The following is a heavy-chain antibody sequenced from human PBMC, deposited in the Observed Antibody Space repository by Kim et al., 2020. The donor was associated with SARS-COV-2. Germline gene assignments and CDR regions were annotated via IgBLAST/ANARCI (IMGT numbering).Heavy chain of an antibody. J-gene: IGHJ3*02. CDR3: ARMYDYVSKAAFDI. CDR2: SRNKAFSYTT. V-gene: IGHV3-72*01. Sequence: GGSLRLSCTASGFTFSDYYIDWVRQVPGKGLEWIGRSRNKAFSYTTEYAASVKGRFTISRDDSKKSLFLQINSLKTEDTAVYYCARMYDYVSKAAFDIWG. CDR1: GFTFSDYY. D-gene: IGHD3-22*01.